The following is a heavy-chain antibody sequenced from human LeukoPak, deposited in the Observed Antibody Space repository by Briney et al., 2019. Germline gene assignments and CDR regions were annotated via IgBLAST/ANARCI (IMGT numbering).Heavy chain of an antibody. CDR2: IIPILGIA. CDR3: ARDGHYGMDV. CDR1: GGTLSSYA. Sequence: ASVKVSCKASGGTLSSYAISWVRQAPGQGLEWMGRIIPILGIANYAQKFQGRVTITADKSTSTAYMELSSLRSEDTAVYYCARDGHYGMDVWGQGTTVTVSS. J-gene: IGHJ6*02. V-gene: IGHV1-69*04.